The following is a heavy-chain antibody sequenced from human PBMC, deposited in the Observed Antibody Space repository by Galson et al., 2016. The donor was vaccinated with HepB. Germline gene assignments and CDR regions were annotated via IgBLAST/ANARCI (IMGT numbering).Heavy chain of an antibody. J-gene: IGHJ4*02. CDR3: ARHSAFGARFYFDL. D-gene: IGHD1-26*01. V-gene: IGHV3-23*01. CDR2: TDDAIATL. CDR1: GFTFSSHN. Sequence: SLRLSCAASGFTFSSHNMAWVRQAPGKGLEWVSSTDDAIATLWYGDSVRGRFTISRDIPKNTVYLQMGILRPEDTAVYFCARHSAFGARFYFDLWGPGTRVTVSS.